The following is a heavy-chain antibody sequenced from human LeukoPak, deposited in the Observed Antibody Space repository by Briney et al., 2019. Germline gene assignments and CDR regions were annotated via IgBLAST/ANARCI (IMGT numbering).Heavy chain of an antibody. D-gene: IGHD6-19*01. J-gene: IGHJ4*02. CDR1: GFTFSSYA. CDR2: ISYDGSDK. Sequence: GRSLRLSCAASGFTFSSYAMQWVRQAPGKGLEWVGVISYDGSDKNYADSVKGRFTISRDNSMDTLYLQMNSLRAEDTAVYYCARAVYRSGGYYFDYWGQGILVTVSS. V-gene: IGHV3-30*04. CDR3: ARAVYRSGGYYFDY.